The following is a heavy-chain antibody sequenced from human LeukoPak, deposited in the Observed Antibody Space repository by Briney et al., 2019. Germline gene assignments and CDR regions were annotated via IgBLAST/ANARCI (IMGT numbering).Heavy chain of an antibody. CDR1: GFTLSTYW. Sequence: GGSLRLSCAASGFTLSTYWMTWVRQAPGKGLEWVANIKQDGSEKYYVDSVRGRFTISRDNAKKLLYLQMNSLRVEDTAVYYCARDRGSSGRLGRFDNWGQGTLVTVSP. CDR3: ARDRGSSGRLGRFDN. D-gene: IGHD6-19*01. CDR2: IKQDGSEK. J-gene: IGHJ4*02. V-gene: IGHV3-7*01.